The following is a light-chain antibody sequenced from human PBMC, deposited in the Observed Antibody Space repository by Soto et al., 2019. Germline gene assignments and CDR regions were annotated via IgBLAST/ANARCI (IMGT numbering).Light chain of an antibody. CDR3: QQYSDFPYT. Sequence: EIVLTQSPGTLSLSPLERATLSCRASQSISSRNLAWYQQKPGQAPRLLIYGTSSRATGIPDRFSGSGSVTDFTLTINRLEPEDFAVYYCQQYSDFPYTFGQGTKLEVK. CDR2: GTS. CDR1: QSISSRN. V-gene: IGKV3-20*01. J-gene: IGKJ2*01.